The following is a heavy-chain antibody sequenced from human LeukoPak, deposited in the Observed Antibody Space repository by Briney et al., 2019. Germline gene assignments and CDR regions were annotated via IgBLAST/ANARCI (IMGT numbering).Heavy chain of an antibody. CDR2: INPSGGST. Sequence: GASVKVSCKASGYTFTSYGISWVRQAPGQGLEWMGIINPSGGSTSYAQKFQGRVTMTRDTSTSTVYMELSSLRSEDTAVYYCARDNGYSYGPRIAAAGTQFDYWGQGTLVTVSS. CDR1: GYTFTSYG. J-gene: IGHJ4*02. V-gene: IGHV1-46*01. CDR3: ARDNGYSYGPRIAAAGTQFDY. D-gene: IGHD6-13*01.